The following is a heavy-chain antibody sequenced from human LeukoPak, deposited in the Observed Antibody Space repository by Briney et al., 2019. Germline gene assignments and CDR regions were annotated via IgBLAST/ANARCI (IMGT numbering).Heavy chain of an antibody. Sequence: SQTLSLTCTVSGDTFTSNSASWIWHRPSPALDFMWLGSTYYRTKYYNDYADCVNILITTNTNTSNNKLSLQLNSVTPEDTAVYYCARDYSTGSFDYWGQGTLVTVSS. D-gene: IGHD6-19*01. CDR3: ARDYSTGSFDY. V-gene: IGHV6-1*03. CDR1: GDTFTSNSAS. J-gene: IGHJ4*02. CDR2: TYYRTKYYN.